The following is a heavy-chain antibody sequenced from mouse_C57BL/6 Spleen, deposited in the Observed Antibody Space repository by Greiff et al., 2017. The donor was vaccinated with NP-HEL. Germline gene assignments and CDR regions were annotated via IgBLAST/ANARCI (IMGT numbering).Heavy chain of an antibody. Sequence: VQLKQSGPGLVKPSQSLSLTCSVTGYSITSGYYWNWIRQFPGNKLEWMGYISYDGSNNYNPSLKNRISITRDTSKNQFFLKLNSVTTEDTATYYCARDPFDGGYWYFDVWGTGTTVTVSS. J-gene: IGHJ1*03. CDR3: ARDPFDGGYWYFDV. CDR2: ISYDGSN. V-gene: IGHV3-6*01. CDR1: GYSITSGYY.